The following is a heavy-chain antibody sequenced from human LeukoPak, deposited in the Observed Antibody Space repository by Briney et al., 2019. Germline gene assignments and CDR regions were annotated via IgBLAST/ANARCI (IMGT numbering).Heavy chain of an antibody. CDR1: GFTFSDYY. D-gene: IGHD3-3*01. Sequence: KPGGSLRLSCAASGFTFSDYYMSWIRQAPGKGLEWVSYISSSGSTIYYADSVKGRFTISRDNSKNTLYLQMNSLRAEDTAVYYCAKQYYDFWSGYSELRHYYYMDVWGKGTTVTVSS. CDR3: AKQYYDFWSGYSELRHYYYMDV. CDR2: ISSSGSTI. J-gene: IGHJ6*03. V-gene: IGHV3-11*01.